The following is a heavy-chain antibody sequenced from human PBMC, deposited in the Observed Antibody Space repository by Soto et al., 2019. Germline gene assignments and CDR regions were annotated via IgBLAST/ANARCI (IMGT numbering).Heavy chain of an antibody. V-gene: IGHV3-30-3*01. Sequence: GSLRLSCSVSGFTFSSHAMHWVCQAPGKGLEWVALISSDGSNKYYADSVKGRFTTSRDNSKNTMYLQMNSLRVEDTAVYYCARDDEGGSDCDLGYWGQGA. CDR1: GFTFSSHA. CDR3: ARDDEGGSDCDLGY. D-gene: IGHD1-26*01. J-gene: IGHJ4*02. CDR2: ISSDGSNK.